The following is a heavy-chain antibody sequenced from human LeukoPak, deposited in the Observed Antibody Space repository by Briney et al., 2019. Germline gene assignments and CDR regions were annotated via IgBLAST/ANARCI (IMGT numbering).Heavy chain of an antibody. D-gene: IGHD1-7*01. CDR1: GGSFSGYY. J-gene: IGHJ5*02. V-gene: IGHV4-34*01. CDR3: AQLPGLELQNNWFDP. Sequence: PSETLSLTCAVYGGSFSGYYWSWIRQPPGKGLEWIGEINHSGSTNYNPSLKSRVTISVDTSKDQFSLKLSSVTAADTAVYYCAQLPGLELQNNWFDPWGQGTLVTVSS. CDR2: INHSGST.